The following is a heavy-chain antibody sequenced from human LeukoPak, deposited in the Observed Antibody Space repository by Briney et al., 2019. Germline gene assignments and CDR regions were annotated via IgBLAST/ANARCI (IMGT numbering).Heavy chain of an antibody. V-gene: IGHV1-8*01. J-gene: IGHJ4*02. CDR2: MNPNSGNT. D-gene: IGHD2-15*01. CDR3: ARGGPRGDSCDY. Sequence: GASVKVSCKASGYTFTNYDINWVRQATGQGLEWMGWMNPNSGNTGYAQKFQGRVTMTRNTSTSTAYMELSSLRSEDTAVYYCARGGPRGDSCDYWGQGTLVTVSS. CDR1: GYTFTNYD.